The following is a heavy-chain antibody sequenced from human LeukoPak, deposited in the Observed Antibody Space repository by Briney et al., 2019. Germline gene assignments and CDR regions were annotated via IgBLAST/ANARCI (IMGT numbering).Heavy chain of an antibody. J-gene: IGHJ4*02. Sequence: PGRSLRLSCAASGFTFSSYGMHWVRQAPGKGLEWVAVVSYDGSNKCYADSVKGRFTISRDNSKNTLYLQVNSLRAEDTAVYYCAEDLISADRDYWGQGTLVTVSS. CDR3: AEDLISADRDY. CDR1: GFTFSSYG. CDR2: VSYDGSNK. D-gene: IGHD3-10*01. V-gene: IGHV3-30*18.